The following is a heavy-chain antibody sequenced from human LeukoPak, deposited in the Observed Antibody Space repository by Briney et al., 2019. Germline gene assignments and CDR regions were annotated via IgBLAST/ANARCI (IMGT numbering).Heavy chain of an antibody. Sequence: GGSLRLSCAVSGFTFSSYWMHWVRQAPGKGLEWVANIKQDGSEKHYVDSLKGRFTISRDNAKNSLYLQMNSLRAEDTAVYYCARDGSYQGRGFDYWGLGTLVTVSS. CDR1: GFTFSSYW. CDR2: IKQDGSEK. CDR3: ARDGSYQGRGFDY. D-gene: IGHD1-26*01. V-gene: IGHV3-7*01. J-gene: IGHJ4*02.